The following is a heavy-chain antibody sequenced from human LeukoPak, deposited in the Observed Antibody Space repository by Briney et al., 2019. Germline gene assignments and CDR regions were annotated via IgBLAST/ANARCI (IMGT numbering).Heavy chain of an antibody. V-gene: IGHV4-31*03. Sequence: PSGTLSLTCTVSGGSVSSGGYYWSWIRQHPGKGLEWIGYIYYSGSTYYNPSLKSRVTISVDTSKNQFSLKLSSVTAADTAVYYRARTAQYYYDSSGHWHAFDIWGQGTMVTVSS. CDR3: ARTAQYYYDSSGHWHAFDI. D-gene: IGHD3-22*01. J-gene: IGHJ3*02. CDR2: IYYSGST. CDR1: GGSVSSGGYY.